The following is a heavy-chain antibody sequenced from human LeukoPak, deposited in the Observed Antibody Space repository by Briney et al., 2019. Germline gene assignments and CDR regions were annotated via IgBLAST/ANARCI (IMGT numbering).Heavy chain of an antibody. CDR2: ISYDGSNK. D-gene: IGHD2-2*01. Sequence: GRSLRLSCAASGFTFSSYAMHWVRQAPGKGLEWVAVISYDGSNKYYADSVKGRFTISRDNSKNTLYLQMNSLRAEDTAVYYCARDRGLVVPAACFVFDPWGQGTLVTVSS. CDR3: ARDRGLVVPAACFVFDP. J-gene: IGHJ5*02. CDR1: GFTFSSYA. V-gene: IGHV3-30-3*01.